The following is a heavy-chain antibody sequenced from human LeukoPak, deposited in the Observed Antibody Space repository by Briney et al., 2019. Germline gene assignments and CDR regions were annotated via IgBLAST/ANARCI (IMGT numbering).Heavy chain of an antibody. D-gene: IGHD3-22*01. CDR3: AREAYYYDSSGYRIAVYFDS. J-gene: IGHJ4*02. CDR1: GFTFSSYG. V-gene: IGHV3-30*02. Sequence: GGSLRLSCAASGFTFSSYGMHWVRQAPGKGLEWVAFIRYDGSNKYYADSVKGRFTISRDNSKNTLYLQMNSLRAEDTAVYYCAREAYYYDSSGYRIAVYFDSWGQGTLVTVSS. CDR2: IRYDGSNK.